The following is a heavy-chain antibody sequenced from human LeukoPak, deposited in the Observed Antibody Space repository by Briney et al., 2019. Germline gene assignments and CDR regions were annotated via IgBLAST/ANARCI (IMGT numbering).Heavy chain of an antibody. D-gene: IGHD3-3*01. CDR3: ARDGISGGWGYYYYYYMDV. CDR1: GYSISSGYY. J-gene: IGHJ6*03. CDR2: IYTSGST. Sequence: SETLSLTCTVSGYSISSGYYWSWIRQPAGKGLEWIGRIYTSGSTNYNPSLKSRVTMSVDTSKNQFSLKLSSVTAADTAVYYCARDGISGGWGYYYYYYMDVWGKGTTVTISS. V-gene: IGHV4-4*07.